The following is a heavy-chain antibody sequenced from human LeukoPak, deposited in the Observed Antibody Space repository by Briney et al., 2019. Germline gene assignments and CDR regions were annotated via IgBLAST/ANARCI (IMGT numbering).Heavy chain of an antibody. D-gene: IGHD1-20*01. CDR3: ARDRLNRNDDLDAFDF. CDR1: GFSFGDFA. Sequence: GGSLSLSCAASGFSFGDFAMSWFRQAPGKGLEWVGFIRSKAYGGTTEYAASVKGRFTISRDDSKSIAYLQMSSLKTEDTAVYYCARDRLNRNDDLDAFDFWGQGTTVTVSS. CDR2: IRSKAYGGTT. V-gene: IGHV3-49*03. J-gene: IGHJ3*01.